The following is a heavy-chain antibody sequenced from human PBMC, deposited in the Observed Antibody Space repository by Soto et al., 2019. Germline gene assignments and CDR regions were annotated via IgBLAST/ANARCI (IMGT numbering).Heavy chain of an antibody. D-gene: IGHD3-10*01. CDR2: ISAYNGNT. CDR3: ASRTLLCGEMGDI. Sequence: QVQLVQSGAEVKKPGASVKVSCKASGYTFTSYGISWVRQAPGQGLEWMGWISAYNGNTNYAQKLQGRVTMTTDTATSKACMELRSLRADGTAVYYCASRTLLCGEMGDIGGQGTMVTVSS. V-gene: IGHV1-18*01. CDR1: GYTFTSYG. J-gene: IGHJ3*02.